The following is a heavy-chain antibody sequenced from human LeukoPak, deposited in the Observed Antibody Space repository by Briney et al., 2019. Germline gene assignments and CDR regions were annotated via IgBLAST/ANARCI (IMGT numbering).Heavy chain of an antibody. CDR3: AKEKFVRELQYYFDY. Sequence: PGGSLRLSCAASGFTFSSYAMSWVRQAPGKGLEWVLAISGSGGSTYYADSVKGRFTISRDNSKNTLYLQMNSLRAEDTAVYYCAKEKFVRELQYYFDYWGQGTLVTVSS. D-gene: IGHD1-26*01. V-gene: IGHV3-23*01. J-gene: IGHJ4*02. CDR1: GFTFSSYA. CDR2: ISGSGGST.